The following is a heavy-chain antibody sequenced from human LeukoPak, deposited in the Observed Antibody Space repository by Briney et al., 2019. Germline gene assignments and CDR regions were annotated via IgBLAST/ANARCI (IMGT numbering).Heavy chain of an antibody. V-gene: IGHV3-7*01. CDR3: ARDKVVGPTKFDS. D-gene: IGHD1-26*01. J-gene: IGHJ5*01. CDR1: GFTFSRYW. CDR2: IKQDGGEI. Sequence: GGSLRLSCAASGFTFSRYWMSWVRQVPGKGLERVANIKQDGGEIYYVDSVKGRFTISRDNAKNSVYLHMNSLRAEDTAVYYCARDKVVGPTKFDSWGQGTLVTVSS.